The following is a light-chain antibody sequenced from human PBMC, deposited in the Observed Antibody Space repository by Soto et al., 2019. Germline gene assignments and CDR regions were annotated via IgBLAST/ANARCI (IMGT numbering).Light chain of an antibody. Sequence: QSALTRPASVSGSPGQSITISCTGTSSDIGSYNYVSWYQQNPGKAPRLMIYEVRNRPSGVSNRFSGSKSGNTASLTISGLQPEDEADYYCSSYTTSTSLVFGGGTQLTVL. CDR2: EVR. CDR1: SSDIGSYNY. V-gene: IGLV2-14*01. CDR3: SSYTTSTSLV. J-gene: IGLJ3*02.